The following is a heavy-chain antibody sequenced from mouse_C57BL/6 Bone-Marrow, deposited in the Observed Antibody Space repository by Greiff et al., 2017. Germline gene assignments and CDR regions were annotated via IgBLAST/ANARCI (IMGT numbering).Heavy chain of an antibody. Sequence: VHLQQPGAELVKPGASVKMSCTASGYTFTSYWITWVKQRPGQGLEWIGEIYPGSGRTDYTEKFTSKATITVDTSSTTAYMQLSSLTYEYSAVDYCSRGVRYPDSYFDVWGTGTTLTVSS. CDR3: SRGVRYPDSYFDV. CDR2: IYPGSGRT. CDR1: GYTFTSYW. D-gene: IGHD1-1*01. V-gene: IGHV1-55*01. J-gene: IGHJ1*03.